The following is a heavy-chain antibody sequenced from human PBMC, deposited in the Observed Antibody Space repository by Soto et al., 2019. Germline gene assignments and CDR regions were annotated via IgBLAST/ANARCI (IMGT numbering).Heavy chain of an antibody. Sequence: GGFLRLSCAASGFTFSSYAMHWVRQAPGKGLEWVAVISYDGSNKYYADSVKGRFTISRDNSKNTLYLQMNSLRAEDTAVYYCARGPIWGTVTTSLLYYFDYWGQGTLVTVSS. CDR2: ISYDGSNK. D-gene: IGHD4-17*01. V-gene: IGHV3-30-3*01. J-gene: IGHJ4*02. CDR1: GFTFSSYA. CDR3: ARGPIWGTVTTSLLYYFDY.